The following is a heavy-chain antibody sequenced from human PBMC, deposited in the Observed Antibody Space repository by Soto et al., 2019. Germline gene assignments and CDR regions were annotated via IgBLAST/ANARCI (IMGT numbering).Heavy chain of an antibody. D-gene: IGHD3-3*01. Sequence: ASVKVSCKASGYTFTSYAMHWVRQAPGQRLEWMGWINAGNGNTKYSQKFQGRVTITRDTSASTAYMELSSLRSEDTAVYYCARAEGVKYYDFRSGYYTYYYYGMDVWGQGTTVTVSS. V-gene: IGHV1-3*01. J-gene: IGHJ6*02. CDR2: INAGNGNT. CDR3: ARAEGVKYYDFRSGYYTYYYYGMDV. CDR1: GYTFTSYA.